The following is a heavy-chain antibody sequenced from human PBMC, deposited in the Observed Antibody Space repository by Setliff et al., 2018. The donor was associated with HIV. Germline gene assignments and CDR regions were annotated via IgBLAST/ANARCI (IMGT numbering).Heavy chain of an antibody. V-gene: IGHV1-18*01. CDR1: GYTFTKYG. CDR3: ARGTRVGANDAFDI. D-gene: IGHD1-26*01. Sequence: ASVKVSCKASGYTFTKYGVSWVRQAPGQGLEWMGWISAYNGNTNYPQKFQGRVTMTTDTSTSTAYMELRSLRSDDTAVYYCARGTRVGANDAFDIWGQGTMVTVSS. J-gene: IGHJ3*02. CDR2: ISAYNGNT.